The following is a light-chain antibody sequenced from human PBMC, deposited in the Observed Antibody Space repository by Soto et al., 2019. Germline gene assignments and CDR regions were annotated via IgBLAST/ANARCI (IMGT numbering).Light chain of an antibody. CDR3: LQGTHWPWT. V-gene: IGKV2-30*02. Sequence: DVVMTQSPLSLPVTLGQPASISCRSSQSFVHSDGNTYLSWFQQRPGQSPRRLIYKVSDRDSGVPDRFSGSGSGTEFTLKISRVEAEDVAVYYCLQGTHWPWTFGQGTKVEI. CDR1: QSFVHSDGNTY. J-gene: IGKJ1*01. CDR2: KVS.